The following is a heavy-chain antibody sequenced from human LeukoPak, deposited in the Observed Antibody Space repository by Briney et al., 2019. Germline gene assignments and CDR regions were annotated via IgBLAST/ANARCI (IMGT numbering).Heavy chain of an antibody. CDR3: ARGVKGLRGAFDI. CDR2: IYYSGST. V-gene: IGHV4-31*03. D-gene: IGHD3-10*01. Sequence: SQTLSLTCTVSGGPISSGVYYWSWIRQHPGKGLEWIGYIYYSGSTYSNPSLKSRLTMSVDVSKNQFSLKLSSVTAADTAVYYCARGVKGLRGAFDIWGQGTMVTVSS. CDR1: GGPISSGVYY. J-gene: IGHJ3*02.